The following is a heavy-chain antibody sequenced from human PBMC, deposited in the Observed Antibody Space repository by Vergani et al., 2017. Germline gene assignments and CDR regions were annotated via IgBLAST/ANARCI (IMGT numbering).Heavy chain of an antibody. CDR2: IYYSGST. CDR3: AREQGSGSYYANXFDP. CDR1: GGSISSYY. D-gene: IGHD3-10*01. Sequence: QVQLQESGPGLVKPSETLSLTCTVSGGSISSYYWSWIRQPPGKGLEWIGYIYYSGSTNYNPSLKSRVTISVDTSKNQFSLKLSSVTAADTAVYYWAREQGSGSYYANXFDPWGQGTLVTVSS. J-gene: IGHJ5*02. V-gene: IGHV4-59*01.